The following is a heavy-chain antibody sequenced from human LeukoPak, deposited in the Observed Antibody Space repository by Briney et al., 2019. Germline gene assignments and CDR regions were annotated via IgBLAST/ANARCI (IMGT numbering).Heavy chain of an antibody. V-gene: IGHV3-48*03. CDR2: TSSSGRTI. CDR3: ARYGDRGFDF. CDR1: GFIFSSYE. Sequence: GGSLRLSCAASGFIFSSYEMMWVRQAPGKGLEWVSYTSSSGRTIYYADSVKGRFIISRDNAKNSLYLQMNSLRAEDTAVYYCARYGDRGFDFWGQGTRVTVSS. D-gene: IGHD4-17*01. J-gene: IGHJ4*02.